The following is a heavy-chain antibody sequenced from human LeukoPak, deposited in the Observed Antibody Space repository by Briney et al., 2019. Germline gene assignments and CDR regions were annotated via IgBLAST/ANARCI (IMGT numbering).Heavy chain of an antibody. CDR1: GFTFSSYS. V-gene: IGHV3-21*01. D-gene: IGHD3-22*01. CDR3: ASRYYDSNGYYFDY. J-gene: IGHJ4*02. CDR2: ISSSSSYI. Sequence: GGSLRLSCAASGFTFSSYSMSWVRQSPGKGLEWVSSISSSSSYIYYPDSVKGRFTIYRDNAKNSLYLQMNSLRAEDTAVYYCASRYYDSNGYYFDYWGQGTLVTVSS.